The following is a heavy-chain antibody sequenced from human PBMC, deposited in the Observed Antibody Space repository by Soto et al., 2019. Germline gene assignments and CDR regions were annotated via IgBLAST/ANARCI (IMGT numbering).Heavy chain of an antibody. Sequence: PSETLSLTCAVYGGSFSGYYWSWIRQPPGKGLEWIGEINHSGSTNYNPSLKSRVTISVDTSKNQFSLKLSSGTAADTAVYYCASGVQYCSSTSCYFRWGYYYYGMDVWGQGTTVTVSS. CDR1: GGSFSGYY. CDR2: INHSGST. CDR3: ASGVQYCSSTSCYFRWGYYYYGMDV. J-gene: IGHJ6*02. V-gene: IGHV4-34*01. D-gene: IGHD2-2*01.